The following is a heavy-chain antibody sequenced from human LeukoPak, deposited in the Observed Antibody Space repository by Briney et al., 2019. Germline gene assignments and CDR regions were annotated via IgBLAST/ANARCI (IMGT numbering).Heavy chain of an antibody. CDR1: GGTFSSYA. D-gene: IGHD6-19*01. V-gene: IGHV1-69*04. J-gene: IGHJ5*02. CDR2: IIPILGIA. CDR3: AREVYSSGSGFDP. Sequence: SVKVSCKASGGTFSSYAISWVRQAPGQGLEWMGRIIPILGIANYAQKFQGRVTITADKSTSTAYMELSSLRSEDTAVYYCAREVYSSGSGFDPWDQGTLVTVSS.